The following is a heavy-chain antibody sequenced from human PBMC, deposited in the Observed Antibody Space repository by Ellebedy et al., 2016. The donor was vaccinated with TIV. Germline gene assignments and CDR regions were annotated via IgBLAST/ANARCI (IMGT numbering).Heavy chain of an antibody. V-gene: IGHV3-23*01. D-gene: IGHD4-17*01. J-gene: IGHJ4*02. CDR2: ISGGGGRT. CDR3: AKDPGGLTTMTTPD. Sequence: GESLKISCAASGFTFSSYAMSWVRQAPGKGLEWVSVISGGGGRTYYADSVKGRFTISRDNSKNTLYLQMNSLRAEDTAVYYCAKDPGGLTTMTTPDWGQGTLVTVSS. CDR1: GFTFSSYA.